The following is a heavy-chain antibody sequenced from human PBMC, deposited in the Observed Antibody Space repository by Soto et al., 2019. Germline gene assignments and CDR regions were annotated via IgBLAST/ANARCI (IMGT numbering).Heavy chain of an antibody. CDR2: IYYSGST. V-gene: IGHV4-59*08. D-gene: IGHD5-18*01. J-gene: IGHJ1*01. Sequence: QVQLQESGPGLVKPSETLSLTCTVSGGSISSYYWSWIRQPPGKGLEWIGYIYYSGSTNYNPSLKSRVTISVETPKNHSSLKLSSVTAADTTVYYCARHGKYSYGYGYFQHWGQGTLVTVSS. CDR1: GGSISSYY. CDR3: ARHGKYSYGYGYFQH.